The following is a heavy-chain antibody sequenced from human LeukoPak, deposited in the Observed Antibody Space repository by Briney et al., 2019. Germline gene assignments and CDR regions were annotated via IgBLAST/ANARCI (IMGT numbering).Heavy chain of an antibody. J-gene: IGHJ5*02. D-gene: IGHD3-16*01. CDR3: ARDYGVSRFDT. CDR1: GGSISSYY. V-gene: IGHV4-4*07. CDR2: IYTSGST. Sequence: SETLSLTCTVSGGSISSYYWNWIRQPAGKGLEWIGRIYTSGSTNYNPSLKSRVTMSVDKSKSQFSLKVTSVTAADTAVCYCARDYGVSRFDTWGQGTLVTVSS.